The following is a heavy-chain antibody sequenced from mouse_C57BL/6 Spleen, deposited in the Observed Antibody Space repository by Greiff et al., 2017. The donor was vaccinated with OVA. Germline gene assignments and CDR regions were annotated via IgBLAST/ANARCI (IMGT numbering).Heavy chain of an antibody. CDR3: ARGHDGSWFAY. D-gene: IGHD2-12*01. Sequence: VQLQQPGAELVKPGASVKLSCKASGYTFTSYWLQWVKQRPGQGLEWIGEIDPSDSYTNYNQKFKGKATLTVDTSSSTAYMQLSSLTSEDSAVYYCARGHDGSWFAYWGQGTLVTVSA. CDR1: GYTFTSYW. J-gene: IGHJ3*01. CDR2: IDPSDSYT. V-gene: IGHV1-50*01.